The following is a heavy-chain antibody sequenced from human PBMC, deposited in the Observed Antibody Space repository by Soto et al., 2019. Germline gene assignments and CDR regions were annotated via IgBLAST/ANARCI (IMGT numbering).Heavy chain of an antibody. CDR3: ARVEQWLVH. CDR2: INHSGST. Sequence: QVQLQQWGAGLLKPSETLSLTCAVYGGSFSGYYWSWIRQPPGKGLEWIGEINHSGSTNYNPFLNSRVTISVDTSKNQFSLKLSSVTAADTAVYYCARVEQWLVHWGQGTLVTVSS. D-gene: IGHD6-19*01. J-gene: IGHJ4*02. V-gene: IGHV4-34*01. CDR1: GGSFSGYY.